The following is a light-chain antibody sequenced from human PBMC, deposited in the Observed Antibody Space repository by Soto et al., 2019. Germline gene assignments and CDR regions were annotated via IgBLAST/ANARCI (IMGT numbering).Light chain of an antibody. J-gene: IGKJ4*01. CDR3: QQGRNWPLT. CDR1: QNVYNN. Sequence: EIVMTQSPATLSVSPGEGATLSCKASQNVYNNLAWYQQRPGQPPRLLIYDASTRATGISARFSGSGYGTEFTLTISSLQSEDFAAYFCQQGRNWPLTFGGGTKVEIK. V-gene: IGKV3-15*01. CDR2: DAS.